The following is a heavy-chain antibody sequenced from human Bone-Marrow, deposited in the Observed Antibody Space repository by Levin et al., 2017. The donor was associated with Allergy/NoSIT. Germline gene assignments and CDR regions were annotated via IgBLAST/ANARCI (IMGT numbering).Heavy chain of an antibody. J-gene: IGHJ4*02. Sequence: PGGSLRLSCAASGFTFSNYAMNWVRLTPGKGLEWVAAIISGSGYSTFYADAVRGRFTISRDTAKNTLFLQMNSLRVEDTAMYYCAKVSTSDYYDSTGYIDYWGQGILVTVSS. V-gene: IGHV3-23*01. CDR1: GFTFSNYA. D-gene: IGHD3-22*01. CDR2: IISGSGYST. CDR3: AKVSTSDYYDSTGYIDY.